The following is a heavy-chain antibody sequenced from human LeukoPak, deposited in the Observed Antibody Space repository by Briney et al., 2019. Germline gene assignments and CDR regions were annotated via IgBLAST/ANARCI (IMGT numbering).Heavy chain of an antibody. CDR2: IYNGVNT. CDR3: ARSRAFNSGAFDP. V-gene: IGHV4-61*01. CDR1: GASVTSASY. D-gene: IGHD1-26*01. Sequence: PSETLSLTCTVSGASVTSASYWTWIRQPPGKGVEWIAHIYNGVNTNYNPSLKSRVTISVDTSKNQFSLRLNSVTAADTAVYYCARSRAFNSGAFDPWGQGSLVTVSS. J-gene: IGHJ5*02.